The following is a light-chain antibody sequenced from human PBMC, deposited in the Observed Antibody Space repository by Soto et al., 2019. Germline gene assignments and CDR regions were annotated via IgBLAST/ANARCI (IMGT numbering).Light chain of an antibody. CDR3: MQALQTPIT. Sequence: DSVMTQSPLSLPVTPGERASISCRSSQSLLHSNGYIYLDWFLQKPGQSPQLLIYLGSNRASGVPDRFSGSGSGTDFTLKISRVEAEDVGVYYCMQALQTPITCGQGTRREIK. CDR1: QSLLHSNGYIY. J-gene: IGKJ5*01. CDR2: LGS. V-gene: IGKV2-28*01.